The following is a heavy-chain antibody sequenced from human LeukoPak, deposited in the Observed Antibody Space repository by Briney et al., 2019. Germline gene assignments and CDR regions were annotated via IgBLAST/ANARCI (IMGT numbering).Heavy chain of an antibody. CDR3: ARPGTGTDGYYYYGMDV. V-gene: IGHV3-30*04. CDR2: ISYDGSNK. J-gene: IGHJ6*02. CDR1: GFTSSSYA. Sequence: GGSLRLSCAASGFTSSSYAMHWVRQAPGKGLEWVAVISYDGSNKYYADSVKGRFNISRDNSKNTLYLQMNSLRAEDTAVYYCARPGTGTDGYYYYGMDVWGQGTTVTVSS. D-gene: IGHD1/OR15-1a*01.